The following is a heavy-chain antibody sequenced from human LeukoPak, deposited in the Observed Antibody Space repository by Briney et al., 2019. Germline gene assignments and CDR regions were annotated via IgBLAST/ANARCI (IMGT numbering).Heavy chain of an antibody. D-gene: IGHD6-13*01. CDR1: GFTFDDYA. V-gene: IGHV3-9*01. CDR2: ISWNSGSI. J-gene: IGHJ3*02. Sequence: PGGSLRLSCAASGFTFDDYAMHWVRQAPGKGLEWVSGISWNSGSIGYADSVKGRFTISRDNAKNSLYLQMNSLRAEDTALYYCAKVGSQQGDIWGQGTMVTVSS. CDR3: AKVGSQQGDI.